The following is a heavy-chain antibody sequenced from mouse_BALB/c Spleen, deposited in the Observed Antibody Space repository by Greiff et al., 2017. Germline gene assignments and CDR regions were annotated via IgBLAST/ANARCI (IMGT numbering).Heavy chain of an antibody. Sequence: QVQLQQSGAELVRPGTSVKLSCKASGYTFTSYWINWVKQRPGQGLEWIGNIYPSDSYTNYNQKFKDKATLTVDKSSSTAYMQLSSPTSEDSAVYYCTRWPGGNSAMDYWGQGTSVTVSS. J-gene: IGHJ4*01. CDR3: TRWPGGNSAMDY. CDR1: GYTFTSYW. CDR2: IYPSDSYT. V-gene: IGHV1-69*02.